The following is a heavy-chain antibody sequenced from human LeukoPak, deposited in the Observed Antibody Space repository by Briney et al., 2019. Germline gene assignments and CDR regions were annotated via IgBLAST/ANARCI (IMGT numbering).Heavy chain of an antibody. D-gene: IGHD3-22*01. CDR2: IYYSGTI. CDR3: AREFYYDSSGYSKYFQD. CDR1: GGSISISSYY. V-gene: IGHV4-39*02. J-gene: IGHJ1*01. Sequence: SETLSLTCTVSGGSISISSYYWGWIRQPPGKGLEWIGSIYYSGTIYYNPSLKSRVTIYVDTSKNQFSLKLSSVTAADTAMYYCAREFYYDSSGYSKYFQDWGQGTPVTVSS.